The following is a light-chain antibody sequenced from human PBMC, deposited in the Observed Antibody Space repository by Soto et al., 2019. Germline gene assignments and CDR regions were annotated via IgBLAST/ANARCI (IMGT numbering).Light chain of an antibody. CDR3: QQLNSYPLT. CDR2: AAS. CDR1: QSVSTY. V-gene: IGKV1-9*01. Sequence: DIKMTQSPSSLSASLRDRVTIACRASQSVSTYLNWYQEKPGKAPKVLIHAASALQSGVPSRFSGSGSGTEFTLTISSLQPEDFATYYCQQLNSYPLTFGGGTKVDIK. J-gene: IGKJ4*01.